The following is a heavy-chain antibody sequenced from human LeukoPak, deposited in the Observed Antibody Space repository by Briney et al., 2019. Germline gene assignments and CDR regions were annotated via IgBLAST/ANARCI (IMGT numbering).Heavy chain of an antibody. D-gene: IGHD3-10*01. CDR3: AREKWFGESHDAFDI. J-gene: IGHJ3*02. V-gene: IGHV1-2*06. CDR1: GYTFTSYD. CDR2: INPNSGGT. Sequence: ASVKVSCKASGYTFTSYDINWVRQATGQGLEWMGRINPNSGGTNYAQKFQGRVTMTRDTSISTAYMELSRLRSDDTAVYYCAREKWFGESHDAFDIWGQGTMVTVSS.